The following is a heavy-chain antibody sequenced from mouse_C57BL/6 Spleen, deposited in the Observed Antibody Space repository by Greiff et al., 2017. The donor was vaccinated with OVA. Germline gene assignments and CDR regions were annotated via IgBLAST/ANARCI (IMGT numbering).Heavy chain of an antibody. CDR1: GFTFSSYA. Sequence: EVKVEESGGGLVKPGGSLKLSCAASGFTFSSYAMSWVRQTPEKRLEWVATISDGGSYTYYPDNVKGRFTISRDNAKNNLYLQMSHLKSEDTAMYYCARDLTTVVNWYFDVWATGTTVTVSS. D-gene: IGHD1-1*01. V-gene: IGHV5-4*01. CDR2: ISDGGSYT. J-gene: IGHJ1*03. CDR3: ARDLTTVVNWYFDV.